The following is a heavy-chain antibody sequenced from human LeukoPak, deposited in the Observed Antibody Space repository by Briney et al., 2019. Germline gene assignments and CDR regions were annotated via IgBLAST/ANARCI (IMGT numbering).Heavy chain of an antibody. D-gene: IGHD3-22*01. J-gene: IGHJ4*02. Sequence: SVKVSCKASGGTFSSYTISWVRQAPGQGLEWMGRIIPILGIANYAQKFQGRVTITADKSTSTAYMELSSLRSEDTAVYYCARLLNYYDSSGYYYVPGYYSDYWGQGTLVTVSS. CDR2: IIPILGIA. V-gene: IGHV1-69*02. CDR1: GGTFSSYT. CDR3: ARLLNYYDSSGYYYVPGYYSDY.